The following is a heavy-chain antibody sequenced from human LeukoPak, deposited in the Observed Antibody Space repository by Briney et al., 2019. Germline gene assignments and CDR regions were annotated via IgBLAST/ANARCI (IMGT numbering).Heavy chain of an antibody. J-gene: IGHJ5*01. D-gene: IGHD3-10*01. Sequence: SETLSLTCAVYGGSFSSYYWSWIRQSPGKGLEWIGEITHSRRTNYNPSLKSRVTISLDTSKSQFSLKLTSVTAADTAVYYCARVTRFTQFGELWFDSWGQGTLLTVSS. CDR2: ITHSRRT. V-gene: IGHV4-34*01. CDR3: ARVTRFTQFGELWFDS. CDR1: GGSFSSYY.